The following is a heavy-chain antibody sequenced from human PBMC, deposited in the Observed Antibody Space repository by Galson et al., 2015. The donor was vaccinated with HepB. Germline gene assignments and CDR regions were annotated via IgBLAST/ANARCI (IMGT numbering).Heavy chain of an antibody. J-gene: IGHJ3*01. V-gene: IGHV1-18*01. CDR2: ISGYNGNT. CDR1: GYTFTSYG. CDR3: ASQPRLGQIRGAFDL. Sequence: SVKVSCKASGYTFTSYGISWVRQAHGQGLEWMGWISGYNGNTHYAQKLQGRVTMTTDTSTTTAYMGLRSLRSDDTAVYYFASQPRLGQIRGAFDLWGQGTMVAVSS. D-gene: IGHD3-22*01.